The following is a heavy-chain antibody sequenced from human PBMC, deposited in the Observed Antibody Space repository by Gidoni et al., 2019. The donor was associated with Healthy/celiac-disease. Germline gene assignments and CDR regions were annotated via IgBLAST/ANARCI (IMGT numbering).Heavy chain of an antibody. Sequence: EVQLVESGGGLVKPGGSLRLSCAASGFTFSNAWMSWVRQAPGKGLEWVGRIKIKTDGGTTDYAAPGKGRFTISRDDSKNTLYLQMNSLKTEDTAVYYCTTGGVLYAFDIWGKGTMVTVSS. CDR3: TTGGVLYAFDI. CDR1: GFTFSNAW. CDR2: IKIKTDGGTT. J-gene: IGHJ3*02. V-gene: IGHV3-15*01. D-gene: IGHD2-8*01.